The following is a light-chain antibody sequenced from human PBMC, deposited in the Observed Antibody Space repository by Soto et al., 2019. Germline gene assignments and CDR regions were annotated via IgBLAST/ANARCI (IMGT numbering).Light chain of an antibody. CDR2: GNS. CDR1: SSNIGAGYD. V-gene: IGLV1-40*01. Sequence: QSVLTQPPSVSGAPGQRVTISCTGSSSNIGAGYDVHWYQQLPGTAPKLLIYGNSNRPSGVPDRFSGSKSGTSASLAITGXXXXXXXXYYCQSYDSSLSGYVFGTGTKVT. J-gene: IGLJ1*01. CDR3: QSYDSSLSGYV.